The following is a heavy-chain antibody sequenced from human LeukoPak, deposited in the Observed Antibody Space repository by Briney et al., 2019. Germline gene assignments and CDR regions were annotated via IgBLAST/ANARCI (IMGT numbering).Heavy chain of an antibody. CDR1: GFTFSSYW. Sequence: GGSLRLSFAASGFTFSSYWMSWVRQAPGKGLEWVANIKQDGSEKYYVDSVKGRFTISRDNAKNSLYLQMNSLRAEDTAVYYCARRAYQLLDAPFFYYYYYMDVWGKGTTVTVSS. J-gene: IGHJ6*03. CDR2: IKQDGSEK. CDR3: ARRAYQLLDAPFFYYYYYMDV. D-gene: IGHD2-2*01. V-gene: IGHV3-7*01.